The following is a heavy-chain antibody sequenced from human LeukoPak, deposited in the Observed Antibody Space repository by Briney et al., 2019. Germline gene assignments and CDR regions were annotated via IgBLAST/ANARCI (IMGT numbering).Heavy chain of an antibody. CDR2: ISYDGSNK. V-gene: IGHV3-30*04. D-gene: IGHD2-15*01. CDR3: ARDRGYCSGGSCSPYFDY. Sequence: GGSLRLSCAASGFTFSSYAMHWVRQAPGKGLEWVAVISYDGSNKYYADSVKGRFTISRDNSKNTLYLQTNSLRAEDTAVYYCARDRGYCSGGSCSPYFDYWGQGTLVTVSS. CDR1: GFTFSSYA. J-gene: IGHJ4*02.